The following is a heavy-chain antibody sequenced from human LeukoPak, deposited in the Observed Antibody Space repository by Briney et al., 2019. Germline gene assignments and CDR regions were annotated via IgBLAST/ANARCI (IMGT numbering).Heavy chain of an antibody. V-gene: IGHV3-74*01. CDR1: GFTFRSHW. J-gene: IGHJ4*02. CDR2: INSGGSDT. D-gene: IGHD7-27*01. CDR3: ARNNWGIDY. Sequence: PGGSLRLSCAASGFTFRSHWMHWVRQAPGKGLVWVARINSGGSDTSHADSVEGRFTISRDNAKDTLYLQMNSLRVEDTAVYYCARNNWGIDYWGQGTLVAVSS.